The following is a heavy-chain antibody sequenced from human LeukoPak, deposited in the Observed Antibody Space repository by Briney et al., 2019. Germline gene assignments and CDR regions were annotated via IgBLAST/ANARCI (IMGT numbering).Heavy chain of an antibody. D-gene: IGHD3-22*01. CDR1: GGTFSSYA. V-gene: IGHV1-69*05. J-gene: IGHJ4*02. CDR2: IIPTFGTA. CDR3: ARGPNYYDSSGLFDY. Sequence: WASVKISCKASGGTFSSYAISWVRQAPGQGLEWMGGIIPTFGTANYAQKFQGRVTITTDESTSTAYMELSSLRSEDTAVYYCARGPNYYDSSGLFDYWGQGTLVTVSS.